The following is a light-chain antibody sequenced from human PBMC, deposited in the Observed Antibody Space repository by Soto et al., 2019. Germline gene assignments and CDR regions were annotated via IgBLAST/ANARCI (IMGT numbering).Light chain of an antibody. Sequence: QSVLTQPASVSGSPGQSITISCTGTSSDVGGYNYVSWYQQHPGKAPKLMIYDVTNRPSGVSNRFSGSKSGNTASLTISGLQPEDEADYYCSSYTSSGTLNYVFGTGTKVTVL. CDR1: SSDVGGYNY. CDR2: DVT. CDR3: SSYTSSGTLNYV. V-gene: IGLV2-14*01. J-gene: IGLJ1*01.